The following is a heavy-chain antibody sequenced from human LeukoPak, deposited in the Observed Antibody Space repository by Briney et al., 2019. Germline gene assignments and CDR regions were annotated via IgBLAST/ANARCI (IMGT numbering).Heavy chain of an antibody. CDR2: TYYRSKWNK. V-gene: IGHV6-1*01. Sequence: SQTLSLTCAISGDSVSGNSAAWNWIRQSPSRGLEWLGRTYYRSKWNKHYAVSMKSRITINPDTSKNQFSLQLNSVTPEDTAVYYCASSYSQGIDYWGQGTLVTVSS. CDR1: GDSVSGNSAA. D-gene: IGHD2-15*01. CDR3: ASSYSQGIDY. J-gene: IGHJ4*02.